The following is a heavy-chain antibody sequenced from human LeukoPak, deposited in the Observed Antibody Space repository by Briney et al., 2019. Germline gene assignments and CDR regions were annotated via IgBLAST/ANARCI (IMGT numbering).Heavy chain of an antibody. J-gene: IGHJ4*02. CDR3: AKDQGIPIFGVVKFDY. CDR2: IGGGGDGT. Sequence: GGSLRLSCVASGFTFSNYAMNWVRQAPGKGLEWVSIIGGGGDGTNYADSVKGRFTISRDNSKNTLFLQMNSLRAEDTAVYYCAKDQGIPIFGVVKFDYWGLGTLVTVSS. D-gene: IGHD3-3*01. CDR1: GFTFSNYA. V-gene: IGHV3-23*01.